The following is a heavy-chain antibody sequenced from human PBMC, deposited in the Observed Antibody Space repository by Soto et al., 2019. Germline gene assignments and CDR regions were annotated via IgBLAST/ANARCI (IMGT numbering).Heavy chain of an antibody. Sequence: EVQLVESGGGLVKPGGSLRLSCAASGFTFSDAWMNCVRQGPGKGLEWACHVKTKAGGGTTDYAAFVNGRFTISRDDSTNTLFLHRTNLKAEDTAMYYCTTLGPSWGQGTLFTVSS. V-gene: IGHV3-15*07. CDR1: GFTFSDAW. CDR2: VKTKAGGGTT. J-gene: IGHJ5*02. CDR3: TTLGPS.